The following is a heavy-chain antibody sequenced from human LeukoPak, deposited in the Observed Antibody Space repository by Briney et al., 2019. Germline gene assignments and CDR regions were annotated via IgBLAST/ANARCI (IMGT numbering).Heavy chain of an antibody. J-gene: IGHJ3*02. CDR1: GFTFDDHA. Sequence: GRSLRLSCAASGFTFDDHAMHWVRQAPGKGLEWVSGISWNSGSIGYADSVKGRFTISRDNAKNSLYLQMNSLRAEDTALYYCAKGDSSSWQDDAFDIWGQGTMVTVSS. D-gene: IGHD6-13*01. CDR3: AKGDSSSWQDDAFDI. V-gene: IGHV3-9*01. CDR2: ISWNSGSI.